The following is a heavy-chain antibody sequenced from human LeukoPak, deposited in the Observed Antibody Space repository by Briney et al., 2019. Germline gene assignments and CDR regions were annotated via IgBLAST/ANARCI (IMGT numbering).Heavy chain of an antibody. CDR3: ARDYYDSSAYYLIDAFDI. V-gene: IGHV1-2*02. D-gene: IGHD3-22*01. Sequence: GASVKVSCKASGYTFTGYYMHWVRQAPGQGLEWMGWLNPNSGGTNYAQKFQGRVTVTRDTSISTAYMELSRLRSDDTAVYYCARDYYDSSAYYLIDAFDIWGQGTMVTVSS. CDR2: LNPNSGGT. J-gene: IGHJ3*02. CDR1: GYTFTGYY.